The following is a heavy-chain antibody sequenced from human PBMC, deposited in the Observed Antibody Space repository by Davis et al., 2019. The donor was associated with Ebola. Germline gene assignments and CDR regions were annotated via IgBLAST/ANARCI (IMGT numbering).Heavy chain of an antibody. Sequence: AASVKVSCKASGYTFTSYDINWVRQATGQGLEWMGWMNPNSGNTGYAQKFQGRVTMTRNTSISTAYMELSSLRSEDTAVYYCARGPERYDILTGYLQMDVWGKGTTVTVSS. J-gene: IGHJ6*04. D-gene: IGHD3-9*01. V-gene: IGHV1-8*01. CDR2: MNPNSGNT. CDR3: ARGPERYDILTGYLQMDV. CDR1: GYTFTSYD.